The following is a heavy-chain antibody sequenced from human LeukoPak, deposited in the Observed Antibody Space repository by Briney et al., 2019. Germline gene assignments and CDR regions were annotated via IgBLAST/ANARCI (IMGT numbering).Heavy chain of an antibody. D-gene: IGHD3-16*02. CDR2: INHSGST. V-gene: IGHV4-34*01. CDR3: ARGLRLGELSPRFDY. Sequence: SETLSLTCAVYGGSFSGYYWSWIRQPPGKGLEWIGEINHSGSTNYNPSLKSRVTISVDTSKNQFSLRLSSVTAADTAVYYCARGLRLGELSPRFDYWGQGTLVTVSS. J-gene: IGHJ4*02. CDR1: GGSFSGYY.